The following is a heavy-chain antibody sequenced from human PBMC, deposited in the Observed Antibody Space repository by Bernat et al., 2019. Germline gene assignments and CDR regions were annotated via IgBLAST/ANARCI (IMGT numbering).Heavy chain of an antibody. V-gene: IGHV3-33*01. CDR3: ARDPESSGYYSVYFDY. J-gene: IGHJ4*02. D-gene: IGHD3-22*01. CDR2: IWYDGSNK. CDR1: GFTFSSYG. Sequence: QVQLVESGGGVVQPGRSLRLSCAASGFTFSSYGMHWVRQASGKGLEWVAVIWYDGSNKYYADSVKGRFTISRDNSKNTLYLQMNSLRAEDTAVYYCARDPESSGYYSVYFDYWGQGTLVTVSS.